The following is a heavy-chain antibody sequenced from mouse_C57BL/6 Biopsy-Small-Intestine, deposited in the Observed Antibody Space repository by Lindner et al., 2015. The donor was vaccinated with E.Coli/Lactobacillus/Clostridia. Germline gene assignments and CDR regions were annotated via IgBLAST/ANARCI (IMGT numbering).Heavy chain of an antibody. CDR2: INPADGNT. Sequence: VQLQESGAELVRPGASVKLSCTGSGFNIKDDYMHWVRQRPEQGLEWIGRINPADGNTKYAPKFQDKATITADTSSNTAYLQLSSLTSEDTAVYYCAKDGDYVVYYAMDYWGQGTSVTVSS. D-gene: IGHD2-13*01. CDR3: AKDGDYVVYYAMDY. CDR1: GFNIKDDY. J-gene: IGHJ4*01. V-gene: IGHV14-1*01.